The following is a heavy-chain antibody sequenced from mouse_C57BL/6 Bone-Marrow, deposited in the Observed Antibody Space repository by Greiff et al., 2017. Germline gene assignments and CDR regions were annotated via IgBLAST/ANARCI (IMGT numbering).Heavy chain of an antibody. J-gene: IGHJ1*03. CDR1: GFSLSTSGMG. V-gene: IGHV8-12*01. D-gene: IGHD1-1*01. Sequence: QVTLKESGPGILQSSQTLSLTCSFSGFSLSTSGMGVSWIRQPSGKGLDWLAHIYWDDDKRYNPSLKSRLTISKDTSRNQVFLKITSVYTADTATYYCARRGGDYGSSYRYVDVWDTGTTVTVSS. CDR3: ARRGGDYGSSYRYVDV. CDR2: IYWDDDK.